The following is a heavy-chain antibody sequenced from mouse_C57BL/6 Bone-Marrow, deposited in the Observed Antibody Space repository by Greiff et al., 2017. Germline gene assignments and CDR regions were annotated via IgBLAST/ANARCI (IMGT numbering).Heavy chain of an antibody. CDR2: IDPSDSYT. D-gene: IGHD3-3*01. J-gene: IGHJ3*01. V-gene: IGHV1-50*01. CDR3: ARVGSY. CDR1: GYTFTSYW. Sequence: QVQLQQPGAELVKPGASVKLSCKASGYTFTSYWMQWVKQRPGQGLEWIGEIDPSDSYTNYNQKFKCKATLTVDTSSSTAYMQLSSLTSEDSAVYYCARVGSYWGQGTLVTVSA.